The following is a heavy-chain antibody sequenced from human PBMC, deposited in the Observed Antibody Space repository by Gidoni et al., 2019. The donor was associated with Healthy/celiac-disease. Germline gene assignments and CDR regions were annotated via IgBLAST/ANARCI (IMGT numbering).Heavy chain of an antibody. CDR3: ARVRVVVVTDAFDI. J-gene: IGHJ3*02. CDR1: GYSISQGDY. CDR2: IYHSGST. V-gene: IGHV4-38-2*01. D-gene: IGHD3-22*01. Sequence: QLQLQESGPGLVKPSETLSLTCAVTGYSISQGDYWGWIRQTAGKGLEWIGSIYHSGSTYYNTSLKSRVTRSVDTSKNQFSLKLSSVTAADTAVYYCARVRVVVVTDAFDIWGQGTMVTVSS.